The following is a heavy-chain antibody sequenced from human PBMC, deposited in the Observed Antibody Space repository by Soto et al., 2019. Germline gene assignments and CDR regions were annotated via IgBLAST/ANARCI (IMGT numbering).Heavy chain of an antibody. V-gene: IGHV3-23*01. CDR3: AKDLRKTSNDFWSGYYTRIYAMDV. Sequence: PGGSLRLSCAASGFTFSNYAMSWVRQAPGKGLEWVATITGDGGSTYYADSVKGRFSISRDKSKNTVSLQMNSLRVEDTAVYYCAKDLRKTSNDFWSGYYTRIYAMDVWGQGTTVTVSS. CDR1: GFTFSNYA. J-gene: IGHJ6*02. D-gene: IGHD3-3*01. CDR2: ITGDGGST.